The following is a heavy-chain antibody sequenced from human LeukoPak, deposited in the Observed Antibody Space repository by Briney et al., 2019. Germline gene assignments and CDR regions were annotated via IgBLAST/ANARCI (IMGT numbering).Heavy chain of an antibody. CDR2: IYTSGST. J-gene: IGHJ4*02. CDR3: ARGPYDYVWGSYRYQTYFDY. CDR1: GGSINSYY. V-gene: IGHV4-4*07. Sequence: SETLSLTCTVSGGSINSYYWSWIRQPAGKGLEWIGRIYTSGSTNYNPSLKSRVTISVDTSKNQFSLKLSSVTAADTAVYYCARGPYDYVWGSYRYQTYFDYWGQGTLVTVSS. D-gene: IGHD3-16*02.